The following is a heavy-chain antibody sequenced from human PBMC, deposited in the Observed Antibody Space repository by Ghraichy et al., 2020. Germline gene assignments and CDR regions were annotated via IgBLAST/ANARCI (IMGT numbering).Heavy chain of an antibody. CDR3: ARRFNSGSYYGWYFDL. V-gene: IGHV4-59*08. D-gene: IGHD1-26*01. CDR2: IYYSGST. CDR1: GGSISYYY. Sequence: SETLSLTCTVSGGSISYYYWTWIRQPPGKGLEWIGYIYYSGSTNYNPSLKSRLTISVDTSKNQFSLRLNSVTAADTAVYYCARRFNSGSYYGWYFDLWGRGTLVTVSS. J-gene: IGHJ2*01.